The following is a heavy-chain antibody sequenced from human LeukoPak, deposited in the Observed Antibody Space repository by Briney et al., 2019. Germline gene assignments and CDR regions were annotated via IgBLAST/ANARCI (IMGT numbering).Heavy chain of an antibody. D-gene: IGHD5-24*01. CDR1: GGSITSTNY. CDR2: VNLQGST. Sequence: SGTLSLTCGVSGGSITSTNYWTWVRQPPGKGLEWIGEVNLQGSTNYNPSLMGRVAISLDTSKNQFSLKLSSVTAADTAVYYCARRVATKPKYCFDYWGQGALVTVSS. V-gene: IGHV4-4*02. J-gene: IGHJ4*02. CDR3: ARRVATKPKYCFDY.